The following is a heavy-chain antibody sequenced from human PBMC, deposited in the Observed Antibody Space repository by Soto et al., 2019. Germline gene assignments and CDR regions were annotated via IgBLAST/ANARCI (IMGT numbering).Heavy chain of an antibody. CDR1: GVSVSSGDYY. V-gene: IGHV4-30-4*01. CDR3: ARANYDILTGYTTHDFDN. D-gene: IGHD3-9*01. CDR2: IYYTGRT. Sequence: SETLSLTCTVSGVSVSSGDYYWSWIRQPPGKGLEWIGYIYYTGRTYYNPSLKSRVIISVDTSKNQFSLKLSSVTAAEKAVYYCARANYDILTGYTTHDFDNWGPGTMV. J-gene: IGHJ3*02.